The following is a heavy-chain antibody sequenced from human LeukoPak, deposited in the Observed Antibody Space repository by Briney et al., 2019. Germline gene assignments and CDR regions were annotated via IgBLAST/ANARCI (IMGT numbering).Heavy chain of an antibody. J-gene: IGHJ6*03. Sequence: ASVKVSCKASGYTFTSYYMHWVRQAPGQGLEWMGWINPNSGGTNYAQKFQGRVTMTRDTSISTAYMELSRLRSDDTAVYYCARDSVNVLRFLEWLLRPFYMNVWGKGTTVTVSS. V-gene: IGHV1-2*02. D-gene: IGHD3-3*01. CDR3: ARDSVNVLRFLEWLLRPFYMNV. CDR2: INPNSGGT. CDR1: GYTFTSYY.